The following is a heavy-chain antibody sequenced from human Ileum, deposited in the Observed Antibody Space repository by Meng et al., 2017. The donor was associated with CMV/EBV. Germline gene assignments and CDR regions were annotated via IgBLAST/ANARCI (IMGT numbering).Heavy chain of an antibody. CDR3: ARDYYGSGTYSYLFDY. CDR2: TYYRSKWYN. Sequence: SQTLSPTCAISGDSVSSNTVAWNWIRQSPSRGLEYLGRTYYRSKWYNDYAVSVKGRIVINPDTSKNQFSLQLNSVTPEDTAVYYCARDYYGSGTYSYLFDYWGQGTLVTVSS. CDR1: GDSVSSNTVA. D-gene: IGHD3-10*01. V-gene: IGHV6-1*01. J-gene: IGHJ4*02.